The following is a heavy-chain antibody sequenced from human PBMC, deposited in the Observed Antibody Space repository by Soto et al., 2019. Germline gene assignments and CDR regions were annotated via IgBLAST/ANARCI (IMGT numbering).Heavy chain of an antibody. CDR1: GGTFSSYA. V-gene: IGHV1-69*13. CDR3: AIVGVPAATNYYRMDG. CDR2: IIPIFGTA. Sequence: SVKVSCKASGGTFSSYAISWVRQAPGQGLEWMGGIIPIFGTANYAQKFQGRVTITADESTSTAYMELSSLRSEDTAVYYCAIVGVPAATNYYRMDGWGQGSTVTV. D-gene: IGHD2-2*01. J-gene: IGHJ6*02.